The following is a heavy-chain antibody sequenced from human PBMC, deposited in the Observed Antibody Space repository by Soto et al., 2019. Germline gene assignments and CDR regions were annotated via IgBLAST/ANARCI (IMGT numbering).Heavy chain of an antibody. J-gene: IGHJ4*02. CDR2: IYGGGTT. CDR1: GCAVSSKY. D-gene: IGHD6-19*01. CDR3: VQTTGWPGFDF. V-gene: IGHV3-53*01. Sequence: EVQLVESGGGFIQPGGSLRLSCADSGCAVSSKYMTWVRQAPGKGLEWVSVIYGGGTTYYADSVKGRFTISRDTSKNTLYLQMNSLRAEDTAVYYCVQTTGWPGFDFWGQGTLVTVSS.